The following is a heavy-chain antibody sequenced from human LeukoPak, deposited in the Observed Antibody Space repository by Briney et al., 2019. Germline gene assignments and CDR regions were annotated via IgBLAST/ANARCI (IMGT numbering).Heavy chain of an antibody. J-gene: IGHJ4*02. Sequence: GGSLRLSCAASGFTFSSYTMNWVRQAPGMGLELVSSISISTTSIYYADSAKGRFTISRDNTKNSLYLQMNSLRVEDTAVYYCARERFHGSGAPKFDYWGQGTLVTVSS. CDR3: ARERFHGSGAPKFDY. CDR2: ISISTTSI. CDR1: GFTFSSYT. D-gene: IGHD3-10*01. V-gene: IGHV3-21*01.